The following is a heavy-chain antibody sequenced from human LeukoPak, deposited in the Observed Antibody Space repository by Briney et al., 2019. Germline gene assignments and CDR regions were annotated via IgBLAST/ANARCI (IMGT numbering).Heavy chain of an antibody. V-gene: IGHV3-30*01. J-gene: IGHJ5*02. CDR1: GFTFSSYW. D-gene: IGHD3-3*01. Sequence: GGSLRLSCAASGFTFSSYWMMWLRQAPGKGLEWVAVISYDGSNKYYADSVKGRFTISRDNSKNTLYLQMNSLRAEDTAVYYCARDFGVVIIGNWFDPWGQGTLVTVSS. CDR2: ISYDGSNK. CDR3: ARDFGVVIIGNWFDP.